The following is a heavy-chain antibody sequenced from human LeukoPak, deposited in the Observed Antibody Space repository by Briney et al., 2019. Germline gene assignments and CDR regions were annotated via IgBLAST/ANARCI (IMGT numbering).Heavy chain of an antibody. CDR1: GYSISSGYY. Sequence: PSETLSLTCAVSGYSISSGYYWGWIRPPPGKGLEWIGSIYHSGSTYYNPSLKIRVTISVDTSKNHFSLKLSSVTAADTAVYYCARSPFLEWSSYFDYWGQGTLVTVSS. V-gene: IGHV4-38-2*01. CDR2: IYHSGST. J-gene: IGHJ4*02. D-gene: IGHD3-3*01. CDR3: ARSPFLEWSSYFDY.